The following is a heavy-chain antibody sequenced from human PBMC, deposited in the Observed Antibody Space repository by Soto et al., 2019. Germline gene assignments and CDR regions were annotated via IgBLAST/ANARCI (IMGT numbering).Heavy chain of an antibody. J-gene: IGHJ6*02. Sequence: QAQLVQSGAEVKKPGSSVKVSCKASGGTFSSYAISWVRQAPGQGLEWMGGIIPISDTTNYAQKFQGRVTITADESTSPAYMELSSLRSEDTAVYYCARSQGSSTSLEIYYYYYYGMDVWVQGTTVTVSS. CDR3: ARSQGSSTSLEIYYYYYYGMDV. CDR1: GGTFSSYA. D-gene: IGHD2-2*01. V-gene: IGHV1-69*01. CDR2: IIPISDTT.